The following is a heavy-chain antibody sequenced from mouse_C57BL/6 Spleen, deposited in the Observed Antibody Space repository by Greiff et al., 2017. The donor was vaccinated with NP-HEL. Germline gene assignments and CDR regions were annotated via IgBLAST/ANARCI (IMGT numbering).Heavy chain of an antibody. J-gene: IGHJ2*01. CDR3: ARDPIPWYFDY. Sequence: EVQLQESGPGLVKPSQSLSLTCSVTGYSITSGYYWNWIRQFPGNKLEWMGYISYDGSNNYNPSLKNRISITRDTSKNQFFLKLNSVTTEDTATYYCARDPIPWYFDYWGQGTTLTVSS. D-gene: IGHD6-5*01. CDR1: GYSITSGYY. CDR2: ISYDGSN. V-gene: IGHV3-6*01.